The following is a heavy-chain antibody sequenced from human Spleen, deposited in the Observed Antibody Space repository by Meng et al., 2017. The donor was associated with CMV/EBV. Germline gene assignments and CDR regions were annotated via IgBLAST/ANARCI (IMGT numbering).Heavy chain of an antibody. D-gene: IGHD1-26*01. V-gene: IGHV1-2*06. CDR3: TRRPLGSTRPFDY. CDR1: GSRFNGFY. Sequence: ASVKVSCKTSGSRFNGFYIHWVRQGPGQGREWMGHINPNSGDTKYAQKFEGRVSMTRDTSISTVYMELSSLRYDDTAFYYCTRRPLGSTRPFDYWGQGTLVTVSS. J-gene: IGHJ4*02. CDR2: INPNSGDT.